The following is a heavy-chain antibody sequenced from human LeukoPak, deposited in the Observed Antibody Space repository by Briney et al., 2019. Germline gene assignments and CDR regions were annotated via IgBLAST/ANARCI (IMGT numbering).Heavy chain of an antibody. CDR2: IYYSGST. V-gene: IGHV4-59*08. Sequence: WETLTLTCTVSGGSISSYYWSWIRQPPGKGLEWIGYIYYSGSTDYNPSLKSRVTISVDTSKNQFSLKLSSVTAADTAVYYCARVGWFRDYYYGMDVWGQGTTDTVSS. J-gene: IGHJ6*02. CDR1: GGSISSYY. D-gene: IGHD3-10*01. CDR3: ARVGWFRDYYYGMDV.